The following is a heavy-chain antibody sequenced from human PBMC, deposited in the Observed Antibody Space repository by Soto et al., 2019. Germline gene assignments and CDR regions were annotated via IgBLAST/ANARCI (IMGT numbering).Heavy chain of an antibody. V-gene: IGHV3-15*01. CDR2: IKSKTDGGTT. CDR1: GFTFSNAW. D-gene: IGHD2-15*01. Sequence: GGSLRLSCAASGFTFSNAWMSWVRQAPGKGLEWVGRIKSKTDGGTTDYAAPVKGRFTISRDDSKNTLYLQMNSLKTEDTAVYYCTIIEVVVAASSDYWGQGTLVTVSS. J-gene: IGHJ4*02. CDR3: TIIEVVVAASSDY.